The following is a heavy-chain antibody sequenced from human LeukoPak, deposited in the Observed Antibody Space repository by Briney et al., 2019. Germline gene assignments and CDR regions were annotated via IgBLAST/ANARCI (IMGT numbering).Heavy chain of an antibody. D-gene: IGHD3-16*01. Sequence: SETLSLTCTVSGGSIGSYYWTWIRQPPGKGLEWIGYIHYSGSTIYSPSLKSRVTMSVDTSKNQFSLKVNSVTAMDTAIYYCARSGRRGTYVKTATDYWGPGFLVTVSS. V-gene: IGHV4-59*01. CDR1: GGSIGSYY. CDR2: IHYSGST. J-gene: IGHJ4*02. CDR3: ARSGRRGTYVKTATDY.